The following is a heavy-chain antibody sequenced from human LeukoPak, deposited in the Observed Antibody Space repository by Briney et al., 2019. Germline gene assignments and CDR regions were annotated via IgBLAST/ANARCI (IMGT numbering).Heavy chain of an antibody. Sequence: PGGSLRLSCAASGFTFSSYSMNWVRQAPGKGLEWVSYISSSSSTIYYADSVKGRFTISRDNSKNTLYLQMNSLRAEDTAIYYCAKAVQVLGGYWGQGTLVTVSS. CDR3: AKAVQVLGGY. D-gene: IGHD3-16*01. J-gene: IGHJ4*02. CDR2: ISSSSSTI. CDR1: GFTFSSYS. V-gene: IGHV3-48*01.